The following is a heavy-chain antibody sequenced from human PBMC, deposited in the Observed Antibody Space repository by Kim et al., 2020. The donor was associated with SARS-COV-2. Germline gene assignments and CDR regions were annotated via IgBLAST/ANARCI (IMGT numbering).Heavy chain of an antibody. Sequence: SETLSLTCAAYGGSFSGYYWSWIRQPPGKGLEWIGEINHSGSTNYNPSLKSRVTISVDTSKNQFSLKLSSVTAADTAVYYCARYYDILTGHYGFDYWGQGTLVTVSS. CDR2: INHSGST. J-gene: IGHJ4*02. CDR1: GGSFSGYY. V-gene: IGHV4-34*01. D-gene: IGHD3-9*01. CDR3: ARYYDILTGHYGFDY.